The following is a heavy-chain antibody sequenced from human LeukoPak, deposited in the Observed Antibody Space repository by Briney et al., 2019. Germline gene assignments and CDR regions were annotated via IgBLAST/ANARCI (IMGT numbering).Heavy chain of an antibody. J-gene: IGHJ6*02. D-gene: IGHD3-10*01. CDR1: GFSFSNYY. CDR3: ARDPSKSGKSYYGMDV. Sequence: GGSLRISCKASGFSFSNYYMNWVRQAPGKGLEWLSHINGRGGIINYADSVKGRFTISRDNAKNSLYLQMNSLRAEDTAVYYCARDPSKSGKSYYGMDVWGQGTTVTVSS. CDR2: INGRGGII. V-gene: IGHV3-48*04.